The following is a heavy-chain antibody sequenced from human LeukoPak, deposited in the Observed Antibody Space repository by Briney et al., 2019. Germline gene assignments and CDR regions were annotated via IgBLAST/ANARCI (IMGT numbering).Heavy chain of an antibody. Sequence: SETLSLTCTVSGGSISSYYWSWIRQPPGKGLEWIGYIYYSGSTNYNPSLKSRVTISVDTSKNQFSLKLSSVTAADTAVYYCARGEGPLRTWGAFDIWGQGTMVTVSS. CDR3: ARGEGPLRTWGAFDI. CDR2: IYYSGST. CDR1: GGSISSYY. V-gene: IGHV4-59*01. D-gene: IGHD4-17*01. J-gene: IGHJ3*02.